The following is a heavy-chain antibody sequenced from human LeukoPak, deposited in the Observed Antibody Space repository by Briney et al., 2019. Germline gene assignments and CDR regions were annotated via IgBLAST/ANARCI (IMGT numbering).Heavy chain of an antibody. D-gene: IGHD6-13*01. V-gene: IGHV3-33*06. Sequence: PGRSLRLSCAASGFIFSSYGMHWVRQAPGKGLEWVAVIWYDGSNKYYADSVKGRFTISRDNSKNTVYLQMSSLRVDDTAVYYCAKAASSSWPSYYYGMDVWGQGTTVTVSS. J-gene: IGHJ6*02. CDR3: AKAASSSWPSYYYGMDV. CDR2: IWYDGSNK. CDR1: GFIFSSYG.